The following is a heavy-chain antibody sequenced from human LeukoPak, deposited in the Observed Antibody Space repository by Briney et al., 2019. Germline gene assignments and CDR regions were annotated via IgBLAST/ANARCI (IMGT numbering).Heavy chain of an antibody. V-gene: IGHV4-61*02. Sequence: PSETLSLTCTVSGGSISSGSYYWSWIRKPAGKGLEWIGRIYTSGSTNYNPSLKSRVTISVDTSKNQFSLKLSSVTAADTAVYYCAREWASNLLYFDYWGQGTLVTVSS. J-gene: IGHJ4*02. CDR1: GGSISSGSYY. D-gene: IGHD4-11*01. CDR3: AREWASNLLYFDY. CDR2: IYTSGST.